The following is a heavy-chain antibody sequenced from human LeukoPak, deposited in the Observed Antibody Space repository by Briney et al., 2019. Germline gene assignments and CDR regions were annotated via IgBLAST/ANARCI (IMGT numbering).Heavy chain of an antibody. Sequence: ASVKVSCKASGYTFTSYGISWVRQAPGQGLECMGWISAYNGNTNYAQKLQGRVTMTTDTSTSTAYMELRSLRSDDTAVYYCARGGSLLWFGELPYFDYWGQGTLVTVSS. CDR3: ARGGSLLWFGELPYFDY. CDR1: GYTFTSYG. D-gene: IGHD3-10*01. J-gene: IGHJ4*02. V-gene: IGHV1-18*01. CDR2: ISAYNGNT.